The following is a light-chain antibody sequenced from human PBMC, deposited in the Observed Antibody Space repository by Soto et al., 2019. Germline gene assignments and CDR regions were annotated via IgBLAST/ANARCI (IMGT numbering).Light chain of an antibody. CDR1: SSNIGAGYD. V-gene: IGLV1-40*01. CDR3: QSFDSSLSGWV. Sequence: QSVLTQPPSVSGAPGQRVTISCTGSSSNIGAGYDVHWYQQLPGTAPKLLVSGNTNRXXXVXDRFSGSKSGTSASLAITGXXXXXXXXYYCQSFDSSLSGWVFGGGTKLTVL. CDR2: GNT. J-gene: IGLJ3*02.